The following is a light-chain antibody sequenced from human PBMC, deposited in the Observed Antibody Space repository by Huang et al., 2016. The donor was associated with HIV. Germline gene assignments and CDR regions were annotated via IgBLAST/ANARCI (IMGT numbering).Light chain of an antibody. CDR3: QQYESSRWT. J-gene: IGKJ1*01. Sequence: EIVLTQSPGTLSLSPGERATLSCRASHSVSNNFVAWYQHKPGQPPRLRIDGASSRATGIPDRFSGSGSGTDFTLTINRLEPEDFAVYYCQQYESSRWTFGQGTKVEIK. V-gene: IGKV3-20*01. CDR1: HSVSNNF. CDR2: GAS.